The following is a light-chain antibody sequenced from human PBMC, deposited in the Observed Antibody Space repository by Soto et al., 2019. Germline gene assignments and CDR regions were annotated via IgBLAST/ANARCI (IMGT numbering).Light chain of an antibody. V-gene: IGKV3-20*01. CDR1: QSVGSRY. CDR3: QQYGSPPYT. J-gene: IGKJ2*01. CDR2: GAS. Sequence: EIVLTQSAGTLSLSPGERATLSCRASQSVGSRYLAWYQQKPGQAPRLLIYGASSRATGIPDRFSGSGSGTDFILTISRLEPEDFVVYYCQQYGSPPYTFGQGTKLDIK.